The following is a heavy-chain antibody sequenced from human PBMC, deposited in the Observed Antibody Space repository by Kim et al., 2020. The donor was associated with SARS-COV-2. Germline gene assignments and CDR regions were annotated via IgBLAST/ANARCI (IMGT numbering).Heavy chain of an antibody. CDR3: ARNEMSDITSFGVVSWKGAFDI. V-gene: IGHV4-61*01. D-gene: IGHD3-3*01. CDR1: GGSVSSGSYY. Sequence: SETLSLTCTVSGGSVSSGSYYWSWIRQPPGKGLEWIGYIYYSGSTNYNPSLKSRVTISVDTSKNQFSLKLSSVTAADTAVYYCARNEMSDITSFGVVSWKGAFDIWGQGTLVTVSS. CDR2: IYYSGST. J-gene: IGHJ3*02.